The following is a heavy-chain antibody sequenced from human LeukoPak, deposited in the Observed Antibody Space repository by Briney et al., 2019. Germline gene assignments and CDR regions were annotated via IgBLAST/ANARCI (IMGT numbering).Heavy chain of an antibody. CDR3: ARDPGGTFDY. V-gene: IGHV3-30*01. Sequence: PGRSLRLSCAASGFTFSSYAMHWVRQAPGKGLEWVAVVSYDGSDENYADSVKGRFTISRDNSKYTLFLQMNSLRAEDTAVYYCARDPGGTFDYWGQGALVTVSS. D-gene: IGHD2-8*02. CDR2: VSYDGSDE. CDR1: GFTFSSYA. J-gene: IGHJ4*02.